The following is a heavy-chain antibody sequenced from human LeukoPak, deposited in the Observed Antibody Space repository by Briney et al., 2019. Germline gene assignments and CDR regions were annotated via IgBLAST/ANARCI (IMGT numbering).Heavy chain of an antibody. J-gene: IGHJ4*02. CDR2: IHYGGST. CDR1: GGSISSTSYY. V-gene: IGHV4-39*01. D-gene: IGHD2-2*01. CDR3: ARRPRHPSLDY. Sequence: SETLSLTCSVSGGSISSTSYYWGWIRQPPGKGLEWIGTIHYGGSTYYNPSLKSRVTFSIDTSKNQFSLKLSSVTSADTAAYSWARRPRHPSLDYWGQGLLVPASS.